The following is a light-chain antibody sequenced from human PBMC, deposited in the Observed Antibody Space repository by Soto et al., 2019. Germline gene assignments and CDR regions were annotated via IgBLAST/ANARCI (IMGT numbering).Light chain of an antibody. V-gene: IGKV3-15*01. CDR1: QSVSSN. Sequence: EVVMTQSPATLSVSLGDRATLSCRASQSVSSNLAWYQQKPGQGPRLLIYDTSSRASDVPARFSGRGSGTEFTLTIASLQSEDFAIYYCQQYNHWPRMLSFGGGTKVELK. CDR2: DTS. J-gene: IGKJ4*01. CDR3: QQYNHWPRMLS.